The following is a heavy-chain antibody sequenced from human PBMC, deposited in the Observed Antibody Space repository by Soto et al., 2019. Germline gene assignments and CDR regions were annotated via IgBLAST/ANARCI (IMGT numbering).Heavy chain of an antibody. CDR3: ARTAAAGKYYYGVDG. CDR2: IYPGDSDT. V-gene: IGHV5-51*01. Sequence: GASLNICWKGSGYSFTSYGIGWVRQMPGKGLEWMGIIYPGDSDTRYSPSFQGQVTISADKSITTAYLQWSSLKASDTAMYYCARTAAAGKYYYGVDGWGQGTTVTVSS. J-gene: IGHJ6*02. CDR1: GYSFTSYG. D-gene: IGHD6-13*01.